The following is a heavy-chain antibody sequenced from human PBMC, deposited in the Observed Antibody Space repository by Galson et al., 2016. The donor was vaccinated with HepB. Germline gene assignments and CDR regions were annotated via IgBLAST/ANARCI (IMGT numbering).Heavy chain of an antibody. Sequence: SVKVSCKASGFTFTAYGISWVRQAPGQGLEWMGWINAYNGNTNYAQSFQGRVTMTTDTSTGTAYMELWNLRSDDTALYYCVRVLGGYDFYPWGQGTLVTVSS. V-gene: IGHV1-18*01. CDR1: GFTFTAYG. CDR2: INAYNGNT. CDR3: VRVLGGYDFYP. D-gene: IGHD5-12*01. J-gene: IGHJ5*02.